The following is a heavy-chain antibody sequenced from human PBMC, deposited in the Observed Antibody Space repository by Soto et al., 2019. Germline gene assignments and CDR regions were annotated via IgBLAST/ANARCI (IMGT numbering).Heavy chain of an antibody. Sequence: ASVKVSCKASGGTFSSYAISWVRPAPGQGLEWMGGIIPIFGTANYAQKFQGRVTITADESTSTAYMELSSLRSEDTAVYYCARDEYDVWSGYSDIYYYYGMDVWGQGTTVTVSS. CDR2: IIPIFGTA. CDR1: GGTFSSYA. J-gene: IGHJ6*02. D-gene: IGHD3-3*01. V-gene: IGHV1-69*13. CDR3: ARDEYDVWSGYSDIYYYYGMDV.